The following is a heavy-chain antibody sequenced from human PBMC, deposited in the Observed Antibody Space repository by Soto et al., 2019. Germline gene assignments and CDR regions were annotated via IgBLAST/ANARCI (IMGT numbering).Heavy chain of an antibody. J-gene: IGHJ4*02. D-gene: IGHD3-22*01. CDR3: ARDGVPKSSGYFPFDY. Sequence: QVQLVQSGAEVKKPGASVKVSCKASGYTFISYGISWVRQAPGQGLEWMGWISTFNGKTNYAQNVQGRVTMTADTSRTTAYMELRSLKADDTAVYYCARDGVPKSSGYFPFDYWGRGTRVTVSS. V-gene: IGHV1-18*01. CDR1: GYTFISYG. CDR2: ISTFNGKT.